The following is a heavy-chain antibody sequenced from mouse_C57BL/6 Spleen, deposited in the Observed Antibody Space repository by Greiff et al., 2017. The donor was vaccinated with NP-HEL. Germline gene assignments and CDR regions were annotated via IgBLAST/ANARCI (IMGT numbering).Heavy chain of an antibody. CDR1: GFSFNTYA. CDR3: VRHDLDYGSYWDYAMDY. D-gene: IGHD1-1*01. V-gene: IGHV10-1*01. Sequence: EVQLVESGGGLVQPKGSLKLSCAASGFSFNTYAMNWVRQAPGKGLEWVARIRSKSNNYATYYADSVKDRFTISRDDSESMLYLQMNNLKTEDTAMYYCVRHDLDYGSYWDYAMDYWGQGTSVTVSS. CDR2: IRSKSNNYAT. J-gene: IGHJ4*01.